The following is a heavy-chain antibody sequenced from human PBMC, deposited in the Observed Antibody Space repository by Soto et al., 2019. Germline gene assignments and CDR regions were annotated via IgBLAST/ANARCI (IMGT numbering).Heavy chain of an antibody. V-gene: IGHV1-69*02. J-gene: IGHJ4*02. Sequence: QVQLVQSGAEVKKPGSSVKVSCKASGGTFSSYTITWVRQAPGQGLECMGRIIPILGIANYAPKFQGRVTLTAHTSTSTAYMELSSLRSEDTAVYYCLNIPHYWGQGTLVTVSP. CDR3: LNIPHY. CDR2: IIPILGIA. CDR1: GGTFSSYT.